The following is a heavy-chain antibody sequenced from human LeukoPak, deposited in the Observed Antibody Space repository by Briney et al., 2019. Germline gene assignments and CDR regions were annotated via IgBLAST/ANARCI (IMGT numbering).Heavy chain of an antibody. V-gene: IGHV1-69*06. D-gene: IGHD6-19*01. J-gene: IGHJ5*02. Sequence: SVKVSCNASGGTFSSYAISWVRQAPGQGLEWMGGIIPIFGTANYAQKFQGRITITADKSTSTAYMELSSLRSEDTAVYYCARDRVIAVAGYNWFDPWGQGTLVTVSS. CDR1: GGTFSSYA. CDR2: IIPIFGTA. CDR3: ARDRVIAVAGYNWFDP.